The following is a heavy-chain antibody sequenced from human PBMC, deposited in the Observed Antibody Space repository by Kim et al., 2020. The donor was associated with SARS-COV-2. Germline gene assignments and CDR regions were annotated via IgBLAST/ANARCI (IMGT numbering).Heavy chain of an antibody. J-gene: IGHJ6*02. D-gene: IGHD3-16*02. CDR3: ARDPMITFGGVIAIGYYYYGMDV. CDR2: ISYDGSNK. V-gene: IGHV3-30*04. Sequence: GGSLRLSCAASGFTFSSYAMHWVRQAPGKGLEWVVVISYDGSNKYYADSVKGRFTISRDNSKNTLYLQMNSLRAEDTAVYYCARDPMITFGGVIAIGYYYYGMDVWGQGTTVTVSS. CDR1: GFTFSSYA.